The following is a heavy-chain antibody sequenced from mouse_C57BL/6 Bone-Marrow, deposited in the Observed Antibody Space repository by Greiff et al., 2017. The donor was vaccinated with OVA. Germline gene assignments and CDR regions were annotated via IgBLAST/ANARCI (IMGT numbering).Heavy chain of an antibody. V-gene: IGHV5-16*01. CDR2: INYDGSST. CDR1: GFTFSDYY. D-gene: IGHD3-3*01. Sequence: EVHLVESEGGLVQPGSSMKLSCTASGFTFSDYYMAWVRQVPEKGLEWVANINYDGSSTYYLASLKSRFIISRDNAKNILYRLMSSLKAEDTATYYCARGGWDWYFDVWGTGTTVTVSS. J-gene: IGHJ1*03. CDR3: ARGGWDWYFDV.